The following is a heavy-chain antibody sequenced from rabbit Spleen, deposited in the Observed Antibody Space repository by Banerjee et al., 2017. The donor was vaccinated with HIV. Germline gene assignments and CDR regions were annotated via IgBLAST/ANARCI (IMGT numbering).Heavy chain of an antibody. CDR2: IGNGDGST. J-gene: IGHJ6*01. CDR3: ARDTATSFSTYGMDL. V-gene: IGHV1S47*01. D-gene: IGHD1-1*01. CDR1: GFSFSSYY. Sequence: EESGGDLVKPGASLTLTCTASGFSFSSYYWICWVRQAPGKGPEWIACIGNGDGSTYYASWVNGRFTISRSTSLNTVTLQMTSLTAADTATYFCARDTATSFSTYGMDLWGPGTLVT.